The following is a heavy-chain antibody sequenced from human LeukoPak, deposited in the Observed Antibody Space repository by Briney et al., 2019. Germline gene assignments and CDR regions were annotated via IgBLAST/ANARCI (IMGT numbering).Heavy chain of an antibody. V-gene: IGHV1-18*01. D-gene: IGHD4-17*01. CDR2: ISAYNGNT. J-gene: IGHJ3*02. CDR1: GYTFTSYG. Sequence: RASVKVSCKASGYTFTSYGTSWVRQAPGQGLEWMGWISAYNGNTNYAQKLQGRVTMTTDTSTSTAYMELRSLRSDDTAVYYCARDLHDYGDYGSRAFDIWGQGTMVTVSS. CDR3: ARDLHDYGDYGSRAFDI.